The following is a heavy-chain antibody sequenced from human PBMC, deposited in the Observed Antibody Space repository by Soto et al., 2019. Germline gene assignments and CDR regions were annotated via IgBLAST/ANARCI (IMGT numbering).Heavy chain of an antibody. CDR2: ISPYSGNT. V-gene: IGHV1-18*01. CDR1: GYXFVNYG. J-gene: IGHJ6*02. Sequence: QVQLVQSGDEVRKPGSSVKVSCKXSGYXFVNYGIAWVRQAPGQGLEWMGWISPYSGNTHYASKVQGRLTMTTDTSTSTAYMDLGSLTSDDTXVYXXXXXXXXXXXTPQXVWGQGTTVTVSS. CDR3: XXXXXXXXXTPQXV.